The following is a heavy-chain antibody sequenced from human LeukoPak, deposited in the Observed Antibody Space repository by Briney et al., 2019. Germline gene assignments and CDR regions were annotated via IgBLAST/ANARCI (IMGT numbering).Heavy chain of an antibody. D-gene: IGHD2-15*01. J-gene: IGHJ4*02. CDR1: GGSISSSSYY. Sequence: SETLSLTCTVSGGSISSSSYYWGWIRQPPGKGLEWIGNIYYSGSTNYNPSLKSRVTISVDTSENQFSLRLSSVTAADTAVYYCARVAAKTVDYWGQGTLVTVSS. CDR2: IYYSGST. CDR3: ARVAAKTVDY. V-gene: IGHV4-39*07.